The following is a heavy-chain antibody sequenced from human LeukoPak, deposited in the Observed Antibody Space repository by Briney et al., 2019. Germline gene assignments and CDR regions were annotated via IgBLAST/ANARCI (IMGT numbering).Heavy chain of an antibody. CDR1: GYTFTSYD. Sequence: GASVKVSCKASGYTFTSYDINWVRQATGQGLEWMGWMNPNSGNTGYAQKFQGRVTMTRSTSISTAYMELSSLRSEDTAVYYCARQGPYYDYIWGSYRSDAFDIWGQGTMITVSS. J-gene: IGHJ3*02. CDR2: MNPNSGNT. D-gene: IGHD3-16*02. V-gene: IGHV1-8*01. CDR3: ARQGPYYDYIWGSYRSDAFDI.